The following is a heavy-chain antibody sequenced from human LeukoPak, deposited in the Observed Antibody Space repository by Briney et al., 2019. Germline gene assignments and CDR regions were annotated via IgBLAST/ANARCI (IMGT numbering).Heavy chain of an antibody. CDR2: IYRSGST. D-gene: IGHD3-10*01. CDR1: GGSISSGGYS. CDR3: ARGAISYGSGSYFDY. Sequence: SQTLSLTCAVSGGSISSGGYSWSWIRQPPGKGLEWIGYIYRSGSTYYNPSLKSRVTISLDRSKNQFSLKLSSVTAADTAVYYCARGAISYGSGSYFDYWGQGTLVTVSS. V-gene: IGHV4-30-2*01. J-gene: IGHJ4*02.